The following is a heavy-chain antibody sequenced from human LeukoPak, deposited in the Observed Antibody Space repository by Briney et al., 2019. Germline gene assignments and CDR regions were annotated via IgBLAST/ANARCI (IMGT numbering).Heavy chain of an antibody. D-gene: IGHD3-22*01. Sequence: PSETLSLTCTVSGGSISSSSYYWGWIRQPPGKGLEWIGSIYYSGNTYYNSSLKSRVTMSVDTSKNQFSLKLSSVTAADTAVYYCARGDFYDSSGYYSKNAFDIWGQGTMVTVSS. CDR2: IYYSGNT. CDR3: ARGDFYDSSGYYSKNAFDI. J-gene: IGHJ3*02. CDR1: GGSISSSSYY. V-gene: IGHV4-39*07.